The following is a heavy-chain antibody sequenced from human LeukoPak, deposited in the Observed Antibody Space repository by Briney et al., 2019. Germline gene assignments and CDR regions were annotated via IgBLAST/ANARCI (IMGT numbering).Heavy chain of an antibody. Sequence: ASVKVSCKASGYTFTSYGISWVRQAPGQGLEWMGWISAYNGNTNYAQKLQGRVTMTTDTSTSTAFMELRSLRSDDTAVYYCARDGYYYDSSGLDYWGQGTLVTVSS. J-gene: IGHJ4*02. D-gene: IGHD3-22*01. CDR1: GYTFTSYG. V-gene: IGHV1-18*01. CDR3: ARDGYYYDSSGLDY. CDR2: ISAYNGNT.